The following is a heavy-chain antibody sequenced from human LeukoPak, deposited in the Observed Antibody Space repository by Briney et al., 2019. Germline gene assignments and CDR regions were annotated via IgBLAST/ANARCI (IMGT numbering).Heavy chain of an antibody. D-gene: IGHD4-17*01. J-gene: IGHJ4*02. CDR1: SGSITSYY. V-gene: IGHV4-59*01. CDR3: ARGPWTTVTSFDY. CDR2: IYYSGST. Sequence: SETLFLTCTVSSGSITSYYWSWIRQPPGKGLEWIGYIYYSGSTNYNPSLNSRVTMSVDTSDNQFSLKLSSVTAADTALYYCARGPWTTVTSFDYWGQGTLVTVSS.